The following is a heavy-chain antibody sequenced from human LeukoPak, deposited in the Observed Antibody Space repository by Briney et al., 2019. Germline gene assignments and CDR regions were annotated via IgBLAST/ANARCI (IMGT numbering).Heavy chain of an antibody. CDR2: IEGDGSTT. V-gene: IGHV3-74*01. CDR3: ARTANSFDC. CDR1: GFTFSSHW. J-gene: IGHJ4*02. Sequence: GGSLRPSCAASGFTFSSHWMHWVRQAPGKGLVWVSHIEGDGSTTSYADSVKGRFTISRDNAKNTLYLQMNDLRAEDTAVYYCARTANSFDCWGQGTLVTVSS.